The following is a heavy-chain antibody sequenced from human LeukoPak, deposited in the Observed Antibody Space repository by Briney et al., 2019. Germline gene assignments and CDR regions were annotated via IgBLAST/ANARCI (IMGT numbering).Heavy chain of an antibody. D-gene: IGHD1-26*01. CDR2: INHSGST. CDR3: ARPKGRYSGSYYYFDY. Sequence: SETLSLTCAVYGGSFSGCYWSWIRQPPGKGLEWIGEINHSGSTNYNPSLKSRVTISVDTSKNQFSLKLSSVTAADTAVYYCARPKGRYSGSYYYFDYWGQGTLVTVSS. V-gene: IGHV4-34*01. J-gene: IGHJ4*02. CDR1: GGSFSGCY.